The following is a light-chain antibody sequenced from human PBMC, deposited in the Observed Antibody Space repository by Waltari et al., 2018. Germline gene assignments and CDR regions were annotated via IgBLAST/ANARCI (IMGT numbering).Light chain of an antibody. Sequence: DIQMTQSPSTLSASVGDRVTITCRSSQSLDRWVAWYQQKPGRAPKVLISRASTLQSGVSSRFRGSESGTEFTLTISSLQPDDFATYYCQQSFSYPVTFGGGTKVEIK. J-gene: IGKJ4*01. CDR3: QQSFSYPVT. CDR1: QSLDRW. V-gene: IGKV1-5*03. CDR2: RAS.